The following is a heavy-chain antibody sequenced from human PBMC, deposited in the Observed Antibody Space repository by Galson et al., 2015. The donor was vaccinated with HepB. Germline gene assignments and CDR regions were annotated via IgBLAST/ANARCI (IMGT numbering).Heavy chain of an antibody. Sequence: LRLSCAASGFTFSXXXMXWVXXXPGXXXEWVGRIKSKTDGGTTDYAAPVKGRFTISRDDSKXTLYLQMNSLKTEDTAVYYCTTERFRSSGWYVVXAFDIWGQGTMVTVSS. V-gene: IGHV3-15*01. J-gene: IGHJ3*02. CDR2: IKSKTDGGTT. CDR1: GFTFSXXX. CDR3: TTERFRSSGWYVVXAFDI. D-gene: IGHD6-19*01.